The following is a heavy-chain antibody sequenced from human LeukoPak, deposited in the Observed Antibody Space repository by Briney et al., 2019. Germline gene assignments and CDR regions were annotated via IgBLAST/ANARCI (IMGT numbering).Heavy chain of an antibody. CDR1: GGSISSGDYY. Sequence: QTSETLSLTCTVSGGSISSGDYYWSWIRQPPGKGLEWIGYIYYSGSTYYNPSLKSPVTISVDTSKHQFSLKLSSVTAADTAVYYCARDGWFGELFWFDPWGQGTLVTVSS. J-gene: IGHJ5*02. V-gene: IGHV4-30-4*01. CDR3: ARDGWFGELFWFDP. D-gene: IGHD3-10*01. CDR2: IYYSGST.